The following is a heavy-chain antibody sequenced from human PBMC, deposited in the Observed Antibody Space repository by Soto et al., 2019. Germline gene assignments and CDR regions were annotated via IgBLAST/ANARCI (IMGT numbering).Heavy chain of an antibody. V-gene: IGHV4-4*07. CDR3: VRDGTKTLRDWFDP. CDR2: IYATGTT. Sequence: LSLTCTVSGASISGYYWSWIRKSAGKGLEWIGRIYATGTTDYNPSLKSRVMMSVDTSKKQFSLKLRSVTAADTAVYYCVRDGTKTLRDWFDPWGQGISVTSPQ. CDR1: GASISGYY. D-gene: IGHD1-1*01. J-gene: IGHJ5*02.